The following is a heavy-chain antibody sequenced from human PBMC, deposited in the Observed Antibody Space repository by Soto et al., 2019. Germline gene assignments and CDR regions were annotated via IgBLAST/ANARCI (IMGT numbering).Heavy chain of an antibody. CDR3: AKDMVRGVIITSSFMDV. J-gene: IGHJ6*03. Sequence: QVQLVESGGGVVQPGRSLRLSCAASGFTFSSYGMHWVRQAPGKGLEWVAVISYDGSNKYYADSVKGRFTISRDNSKNTLYLQMNGLRAEDTAVYYCAKDMVRGVIITSSFMDVWGKGTTVTVSS. D-gene: IGHD3-10*01. CDR1: GFTFSSYG. CDR2: ISYDGSNK. V-gene: IGHV3-30*18.